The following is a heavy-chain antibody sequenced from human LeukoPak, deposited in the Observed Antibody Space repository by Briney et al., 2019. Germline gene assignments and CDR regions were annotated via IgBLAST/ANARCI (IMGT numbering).Heavy chain of an antibody. Sequence: LSLTCAVYGGSFSGYYWSWIRQAPGKGLEWVSYISSSGSTIYYADSVKGRFTISRDNAKNSLYLQMNSLRAEDTAVYYCARGQYYDFWRGSPDFDYWGQGTLVTVSS. CDR1: GGSFSGYY. D-gene: IGHD3-3*01. CDR3: ARGQYYDFWRGSPDFDY. V-gene: IGHV3-11*01. J-gene: IGHJ4*02. CDR2: ISSSGSTI.